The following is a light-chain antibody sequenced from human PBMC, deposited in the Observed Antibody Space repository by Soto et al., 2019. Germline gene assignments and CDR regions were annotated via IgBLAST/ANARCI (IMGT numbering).Light chain of an antibody. V-gene: IGKV3-20*01. Sequence: EIVLTQSPGTLSLSPGERATLSCSASQSVSRSYLAWYQQKPGQAPRLLIYGASSRATGIPDRFSGSGSGTDFTLTISRLEPEDFAVYYCQQYGSSPMYTFGQGTKLEIK. CDR1: QSVSRSY. J-gene: IGKJ2*01. CDR3: QQYGSSPMYT. CDR2: GAS.